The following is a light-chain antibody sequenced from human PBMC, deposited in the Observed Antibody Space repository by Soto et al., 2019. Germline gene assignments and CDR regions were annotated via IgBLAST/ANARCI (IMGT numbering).Light chain of an antibody. J-gene: IGLJ2*01. CDR1: SSNIGRNS. CDR3: ASWDDNLNGPLL. Sequence: QSVLTQPPSASGTLGQRVTISCSGGSSNIGRNSVSWYQQVPGTAPKLIIFNNNERPSGIPGRFSGSKSGASASLAIVGLQSEDEADYFCASWDDNLNGPLLFGGGTKLTVL. CDR2: NNN. V-gene: IGLV1-44*01.